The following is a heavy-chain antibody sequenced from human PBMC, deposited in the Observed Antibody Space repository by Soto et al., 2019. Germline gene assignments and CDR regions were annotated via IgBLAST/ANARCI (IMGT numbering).Heavy chain of an antibody. CDR1: GFTFTRYS. D-gene: IGHD4-17*01. V-gene: IGHV3-48*01. CDR2: ITTSSGTK. J-gene: IGHJ4*02. Sequence: EGQRVESGGGLVQPGGSLRLSRAASGFTFTRYSMRWVRQAPGRGLEWIAYITTSSGTKYYADSVEGRFTISRDNTQGSVFLQMNSLGVEETVVYYCARDRTVGPFDSWGPGTLVTVSS. CDR3: ARDRTVGPFDS.